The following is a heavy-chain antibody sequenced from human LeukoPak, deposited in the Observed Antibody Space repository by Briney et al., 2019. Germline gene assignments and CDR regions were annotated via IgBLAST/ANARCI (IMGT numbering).Heavy chain of an antibody. CDR2: TYYRSKWYN. D-gene: IGHD3-10*01. J-gene: IGHJ4*02. CDR1: GDSVSSNSAA. V-gene: IGHV6-1*01. CDR3: ARDIFGSESYYINYFDY. Sequence: SQTLSLTCAISGDSVSSNSAAWNWIRQSPSRGLEWLGRTYYRSKWYNDYAVSVKSRITINPDTSKNQFSLQLNSVTPEDTAVYYCARDIFGSESYYINYFDYWGQGTLVTVSS.